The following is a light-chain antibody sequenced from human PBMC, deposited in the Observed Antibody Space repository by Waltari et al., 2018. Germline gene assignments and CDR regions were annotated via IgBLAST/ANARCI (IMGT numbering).Light chain of an antibody. CDR1: QRLVYSDGNTY. Sequence: DVVMTQSPLSLPVPLGQPASISCRSSQRLVYSDGNTYLNWLQQRPGQSPSRLIDKVSNRDAGVPDRVSGSGSGNDFTLKIRSVEAEALEVYYCMHGTPVAYNFGQGTKLEIK. CDR3: MHGTPVAYN. J-gene: IGKJ2*01. CDR2: KVS. V-gene: IGKV2-30*01.